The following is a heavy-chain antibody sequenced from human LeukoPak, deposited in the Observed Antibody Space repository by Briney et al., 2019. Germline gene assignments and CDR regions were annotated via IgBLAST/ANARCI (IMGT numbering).Heavy chain of an antibody. J-gene: IGHJ4*02. CDR1: GFTFSSYS. Sequence: GGSLRLSCAASGFTFSSYSMNWVRQAPGKGLEWVSSISSSSSYIYYADSVKGRFTISRDNAKNSLYLQMNSLRAEDTAVYYCARAAARYLPFDYWGQGTLVTVSS. D-gene: IGHD2-2*02. CDR3: ARAAARYLPFDY. V-gene: IGHV3-21*01. CDR2: ISSSSSYI.